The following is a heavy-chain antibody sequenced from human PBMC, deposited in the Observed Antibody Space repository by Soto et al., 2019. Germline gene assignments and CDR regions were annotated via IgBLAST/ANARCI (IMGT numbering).Heavy chain of an antibody. CDR3: ARAPRRVVYFDY. CDR1: GGTFSSYA. Sequence: QVQLVQSGAEVKKPGSSVKVSCKASGGTFSSYAISWVRQAPGQGLEWMGGIIPIFGTANYAQKFQGRVXIXAXXSTSTAYMELSSLRSEDTAVYYCARAPRRVVYFDYWGQGTLVTVSS. CDR2: IIPIFGTA. J-gene: IGHJ4*02. V-gene: IGHV1-69*12. D-gene: IGHD2-15*01.